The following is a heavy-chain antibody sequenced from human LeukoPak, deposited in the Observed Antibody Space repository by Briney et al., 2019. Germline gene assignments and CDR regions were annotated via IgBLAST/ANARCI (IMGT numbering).Heavy chain of an antibody. D-gene: IGHD6-19*01. V-gene: IGHV6-1*01. CDR3: ARALRYSSGWALDY. Sequence: SQTLSLTCAISGDSVSSNSAAWNWIRQSPSRGLEWLGRTYYRSKWYNDYAISVKSRITINPDTSKNQFSLQLNSVTPEDTAVYYCARALRYSSGWALDYWGQGTLVTVSS. J-gene: IGHJ4*02. CDR1: GDSVSSNSAA. CDR2: TYYRSKWYN.